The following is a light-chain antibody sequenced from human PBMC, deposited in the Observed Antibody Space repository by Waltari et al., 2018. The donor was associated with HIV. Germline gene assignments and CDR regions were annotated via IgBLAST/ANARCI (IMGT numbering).Light chain of an antibody. CDR1: NSDIGEYNY. J-gene: IGLJ1*01. V-gene: IGLV2-14*01. CDR2: EVS. CDR3: GTYTSTTTLYV. Sequence: QSALAQPASVSGSPGQSITISCTGTNSDIGEYNYVTWYQKHQAKAPKVIIYEVSNRPSGVSNRFSGSKSGNTASLTISGLRAEDEGDYFCGTYTSTTTLYVFGTGTRVAVL.